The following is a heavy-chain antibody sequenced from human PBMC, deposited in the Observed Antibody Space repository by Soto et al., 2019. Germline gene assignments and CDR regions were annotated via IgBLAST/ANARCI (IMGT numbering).Heavy chain of an antibody. CDR1: GGSISSSNW. D-gene: IGHD3-10*02. J-gene: IGHJ6*02. V-gene: IGHV4-4*02. Sequence: QVQLQESGPGLVKPSGTLSLTCAVSGGSISSSNWWSWVRQPPGKGLEWIGEIYHSGSTNYNPSLKSRVTISVDKSKDQCSLKLSSVTAADTAVYYCASVRGGYYYAMDVWGQGTTVTVSS. CDR3: ASVRGGYYYAMDV. CDR2: IYHSGST.